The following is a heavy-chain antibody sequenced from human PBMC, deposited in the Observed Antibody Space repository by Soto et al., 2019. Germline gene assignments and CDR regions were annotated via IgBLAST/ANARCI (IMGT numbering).Heavy chain of an antibody. CDR2: LYYGRSA. Sequence: SETLSLTCAVSGDSISSYYCMWIRQPPGKGLESIGYLYYGRSANYNPSLKSRVTLSVDTSTNQCSLTLSSMTAADTAVYYCARHFGGYDLLDAFDIWGQGTMVTVS. D-gene: IGHD5-12*01. V-gene: IGHV4-59*01. CDR3: ARHFGGYDLLDAFDI. CDR1: GDSISSYY. J-gene: IGHJ3*02.